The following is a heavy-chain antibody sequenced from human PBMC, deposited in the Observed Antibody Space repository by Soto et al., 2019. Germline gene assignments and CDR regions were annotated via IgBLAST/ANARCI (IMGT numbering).Heavy chain of an antibody. J-gene: IGHJ4*02. CDR2: IYSGGST. CDR1: GFTVSSNY. CDR3: ARGDLGATTPFDY. D-gene: IGHD1-26*01. Sequence: EVQLVESGGGLVQPGGSLRLSCAAPGFTVSSNYMSWVRQAPGKGLEWVSVIYSGGSTYYADSVKGRFTISRDNSKNTLYLQMNRLRAEDTAGYYCARGDLGATTPFDYWGQGTLVTVSS. V-gene: IGHV3-66*01.